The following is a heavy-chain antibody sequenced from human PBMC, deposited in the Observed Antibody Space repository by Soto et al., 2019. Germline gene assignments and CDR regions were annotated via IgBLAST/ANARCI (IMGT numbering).Heavy chain of an antibody. Sequence: GASVKVSCKASGYTFTSYDINWVRQATGQGLEWMGWMSPNSANTGYAQKFQGRVTMTRNTSISTAYMELSSLRSEDTAVYYCAREGYSSSSGSRGNWFETWGQGTMVTVSS. V-gene: IGHV1-8*01. D-gene: IGHD6-6*01. J-gene: IGHJ5*02. CDR1: GYTFTSYD. CDR3: AREGYSSSSGSRGNWFET. CDR2: MSPNSANT.